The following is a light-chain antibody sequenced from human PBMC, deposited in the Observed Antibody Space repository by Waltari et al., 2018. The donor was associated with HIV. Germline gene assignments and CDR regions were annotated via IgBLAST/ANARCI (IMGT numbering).Light chain of an antibody. CDR1: QNVGAF. CDR3: HQYASFSGT. V-gene: IGKV1-5*03. Sequence: DIRLTPSPSTLSASPGDRVAITCRAGQNVGAFLAWYQQKPGKPPKLLIFQASTLEGGVPSRFSGSVSGSDFTLTINGLQSDDFATYYCHQYASFSGTFGQGTKVEL. CDR2: QAS. J-gene: IGKJ1*01.